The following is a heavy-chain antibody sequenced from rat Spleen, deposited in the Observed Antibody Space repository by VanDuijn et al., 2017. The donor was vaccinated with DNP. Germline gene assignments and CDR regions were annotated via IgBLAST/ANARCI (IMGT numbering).Heavy chain of an antibody. CDR3: TREGYSGVFDY. CDR1: GFSLSSYG. J-gene: IGHJ3*01. CDR2: ISSGGST. Sequence: QVQLKESGPGLVQPSQTLSLTCTVSGFSLSSYGVNWVRQPPGKGLEWIAGISSGGSTFYNSVFKSRLSISRDTSKSQVFLKMNSLQTEDTAIYYCTREGYSGVFDYWGQGSLVTVSS. V-gene: IGHV2S12*01. D-gene: IGHD1-1*01.